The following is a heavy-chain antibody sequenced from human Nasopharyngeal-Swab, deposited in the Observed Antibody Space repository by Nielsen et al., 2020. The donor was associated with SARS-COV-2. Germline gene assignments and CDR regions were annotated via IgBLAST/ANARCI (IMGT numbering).Heavy chain of an antibody. CDR1: GYILTSYA. J-gene: IGHJ4*02. CDR3: ARGWELRRPFPMDY. D-gene: IGHD1-26*01. V-gene: IGHV1-3*01. CDR2: INAGNGNT. Sequence: ASVKASCKASGYILTSYAMHWVRQAPGQRLEWMGWINAGNGNTKYSQKFQGRVTITRDTSASTAYMELSSLRSEDTAVYYCARGWELRRPFPMDYWGQGTLVTVSS.